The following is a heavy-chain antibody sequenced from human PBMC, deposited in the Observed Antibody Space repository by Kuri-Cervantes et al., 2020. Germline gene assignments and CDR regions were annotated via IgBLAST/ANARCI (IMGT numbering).Heavy chain of an antibody. CDR2: MFYSGSP. CDR3: ARRKFNLLTGTNWFDL. D-gene: IGHD3-9*01. CDR1: GASISSSSYY. V-gene: IGHV4-39*01. Sequence: SETLSLTCTVSGASISSSSYYWGWIRQPPGKGLEWIGTMFYSGSPYLNPSLKRRVSISVDTSKNQFSLKLSSVTAADTALYYCARRKFNLLTGTNWFDLWGRGTLVTVSS. J-gene: IGHJ5*02.